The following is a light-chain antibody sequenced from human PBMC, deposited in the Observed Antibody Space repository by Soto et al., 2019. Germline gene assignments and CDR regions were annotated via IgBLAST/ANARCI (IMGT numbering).Light chain of an antibody. J-gene: IGKJ5*01. V-gene: IGKV3-15*01. Sequence: EIVMTQSPATLSVSPGERATLSCRDSQSISSSHLAWYQQKPGQAPRLLIYGASTRATGAPARFSGSGSGTEFTLTISSLQSEDFALYYCQQHNNWPLTFGQGTRLEIK. CDR1: QSISSSH. CDR2: GAS. CDR3: QQHNNWPLT.